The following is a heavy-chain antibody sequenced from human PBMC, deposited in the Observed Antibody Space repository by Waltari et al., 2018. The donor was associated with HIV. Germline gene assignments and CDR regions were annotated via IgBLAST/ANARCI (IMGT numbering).Heavy chain of an antibody. CDR1: GNTLSALT. J-gene: IGHJ6*02. V-gene: IGHV1-24*01. CDR2: FDPEDEET. Sequence: QVQLVQSGAEANTPGASVNVSCQVSGNTLSALTMQPEPQVPGKGLEWIGNFDPEDEETIYAQKFQGRVTMTEDTSSDTAYMELSSLTSGDTAVYYCATDFSGMVRAYSYYSLDVWGQGTTVTVSS. CDR3: ATDFSGMVRAYSYYSLDV. D-gene: IGHD3-10*01.